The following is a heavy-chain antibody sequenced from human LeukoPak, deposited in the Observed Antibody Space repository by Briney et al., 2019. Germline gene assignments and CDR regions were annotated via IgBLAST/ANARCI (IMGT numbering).Heavy chain of an antibody. V-gene: IGHV4-39*01. CDR1: GGSISSSSYY. J-gene: IGHJ4*02. CDR3: ARHVYYDSSGYYPKWGYFDY. Sequence: SETLSLTCTVSGGSISSSSYYWGWIRQPPGKGLEWIGIIYYSGSTYYNPSLRSRVTISVDTSKNQFSLKLSSVTAADTAVYYCARHVYYDSSGYYPKWGYFDYWAREPWSPSPQ. D-gene: IGHD3-22*01. CDR2: IYYSGST.